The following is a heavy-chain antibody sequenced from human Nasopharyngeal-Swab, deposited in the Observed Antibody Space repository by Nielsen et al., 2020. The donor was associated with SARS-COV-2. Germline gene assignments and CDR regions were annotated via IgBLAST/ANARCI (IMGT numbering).Heavy chain of an antibody. D-gene: IGHD3-22*01. V-gene: IGHV3-30*18. CDR1: GFTFSSYG. CDR3: AKGGLYYYDSSALDY. J-gene: IGHJ4*02. CDR2: ISYDGSNK. Sequence: GESLKISCAASGFTFSSYGMHWVRQAPGKGLEWVAVISYDGSNKYYADSVKGRFTISRDNSKNTLYLQMNSLRAEDTAVYYCAKGGLYYYDSSALDYWGQGTLVTVSS.